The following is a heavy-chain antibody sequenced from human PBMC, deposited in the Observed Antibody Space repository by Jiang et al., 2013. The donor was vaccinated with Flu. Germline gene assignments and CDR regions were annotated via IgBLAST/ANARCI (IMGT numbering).Heavy chain of an antibody. Sequence: EWMEGSSLXLEQQINAQTFKGRVTITADESTNTVYLELSSLRSDDTAVYYCARDSSSEAYPLLLYYFDLWGRGTLVTVSS. J-gene: IGHJ2*01. V-gene: IGHV1-69*01. CDR2: SSLXLEQ. CDR3: ARDSSSEAYPLLLYYFDL. D-gene: IGHD2-21*01.